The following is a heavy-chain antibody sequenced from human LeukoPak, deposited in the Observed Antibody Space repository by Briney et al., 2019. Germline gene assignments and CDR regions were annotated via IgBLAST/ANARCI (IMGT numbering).Heavy chain of an antibody. D-gene: IGHD3-10*01. V-gene: IGHV3-30*02. Sequence: GGSLRLSCAASGFTLRSSDMNWIRQAPGKGLEWVAFIRYDGSNTYYEDSVKGRFTMSRDNFKNTLYLQMNSLRDEDTAVYYCAKGDRALYYGFSSFDYWGQGILVTVSS. CDR3: AKGDRALYYGFSSFDY. CDR2: IRYDGSNT. J-gene: IGHJ4*02. CDR1: GFTLRSSD.